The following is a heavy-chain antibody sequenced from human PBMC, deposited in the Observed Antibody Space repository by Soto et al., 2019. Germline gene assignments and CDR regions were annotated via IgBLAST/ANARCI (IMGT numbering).Heavy chain of an antibody. J-gene: IGHJ4*02. CDR2: INPSGGST. D-gene: IGHD2-2*02. CDR3: ARGVGLIVVVPAAIPLDY. CDR1: GYTFTSYY. V-gene: IGHV1-46*01. Sequence: ASVKVSCKASGYTFTSYYIHWVRQAPGQGLEWMEIINPSGGSTSYAQKFQGRVTMTRDTSTSTVYMELSSLRSEDTAVYYCARGVGLIVVVPAAIPLDYWGQGTLVTVSS.